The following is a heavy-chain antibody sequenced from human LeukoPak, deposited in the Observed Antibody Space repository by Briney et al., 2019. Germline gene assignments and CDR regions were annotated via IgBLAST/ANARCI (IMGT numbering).Heavy chain of an antibody. V-gene: IGHV1-8*01. CDR2: MNPNSGNT. Sequence: ASVKVSCKASGYTFTSYDINWVRQATGQGLEWMGWMNPNSGNTGYAQKFQGRVTMTRNTSISTAYMELSSLRSEDTAVYYCARVITMIVVALGYWGQGTLVTVSS. D-gene: IGHD3-22*01. J-gene: IGHJ4*02. CDR1: GYTFTSYD. CDR3: ARVITMIVVALGY.